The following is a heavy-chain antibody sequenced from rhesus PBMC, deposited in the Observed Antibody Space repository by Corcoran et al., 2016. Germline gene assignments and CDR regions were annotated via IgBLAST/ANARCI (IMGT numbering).Heavy chain of an antibody. V-gene: IGHV1-151*01. J-gene: IGHJ5-1*01. Sequence: QVQLVQSGAEVKKPGASVKLSCKASGYTFSIYDISWVRQAPGHGLEWRGGIIPLVGITNHAQKFQGRVTITADTSTSTAYMELSSLRSEDTAVYYCARGHEYSNYVEDRFDVWGPGVLVTVSS. CDR2: IIPLVGIT. CDR3: ARGHEYSNYVEDRFDV. D-gene: IGHD4-23*01. CDR1: GYTFSIYD.